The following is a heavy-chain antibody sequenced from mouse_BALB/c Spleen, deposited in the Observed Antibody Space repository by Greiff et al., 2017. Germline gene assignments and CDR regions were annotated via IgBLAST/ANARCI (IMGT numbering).Heavy chain of an antibody. J-gene: IGHJ3*01. D-gene: IGHD1-1*01. CDR2: INPNNGDT. Sequence: EVQLQQPGAELVRPGASVKLSCKASGYTFTDYYMKWVKQSHGKSLEWIGDINPNNGDTFYNQKFKGKATLTVDKSSSTAYMQLNSLTSEDSAVYYCARRLDGSSLRAWFAYWGQGTLVTVSA. CDR3: ARRLDGSSLRAWFAY. V-gene: IGHV1-26*01. CDR1: GYTFTDYY.